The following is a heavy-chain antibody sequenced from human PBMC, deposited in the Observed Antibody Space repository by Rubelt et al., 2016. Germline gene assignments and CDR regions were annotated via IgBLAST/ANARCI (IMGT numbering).Heavy chain of an antibody. J-gene: IGHJ4*02. CDR3: SRDIVVVVAATPGHYFDY. CDR2: IYNSGST. D-gene: IGHD2-15*01. Sequence: QLQLQESGPGLVKPSETLSLTCTVSGGSISSSSYYWGWIRQPPGKGLEWIGSIYNSGSTNYNPSLEWCVTISFGTSKNECSRKLGSVTAGDTAVDYCSRDIVVVVAATPGHYFDYWGQGTLVTVSS. V-gene: IGHV4-39*01. CDR1: GGSISSSSYY.